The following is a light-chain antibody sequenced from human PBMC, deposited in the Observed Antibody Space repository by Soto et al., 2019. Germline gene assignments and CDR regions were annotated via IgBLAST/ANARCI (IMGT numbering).Light chain of an antibody. CDR3: QVWDSSSDHVV. J-gene: IGLJ2*01. Sequence: SYELTQPPSVSVAPGKTARISCGGNNIGSKSVHWYQQKPGQAPFLVIYYDTDRPSGIPERFSGSNSGNTATLTISRVEAGDEADYYCQVWDSSSDHVVFGGGTKLTVL. V-gene: IGLV3-21*04. CDR1: NIGSKS. CDR2: YDT.